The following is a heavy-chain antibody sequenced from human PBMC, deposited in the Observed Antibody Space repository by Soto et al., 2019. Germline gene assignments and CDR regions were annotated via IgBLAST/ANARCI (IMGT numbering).Heavy chain of an antibody. CDR2: VSAGGDIT. J-gene: IGHJ6*02. D-gene: IGHD3-10*01. Sequence: DVQLLESGGHLVQPGGSLRLSCAASGFTFSSYAMSWVRQAPGKGLEWVSTVSAGGDITYYSDSVNGRFTIFRDHSNNALFLQKNSLRIEDTALYYCARGDRGGSGSPASYYYSGLDVWGQGTTVTVS. V-gene: IGHV3-23*01. CDR3: ARGDRGGSGSPASYYYSGLDV. CDR1: GFTFSSYA.